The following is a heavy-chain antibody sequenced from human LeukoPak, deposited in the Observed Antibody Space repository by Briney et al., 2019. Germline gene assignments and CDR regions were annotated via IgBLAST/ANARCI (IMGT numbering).Heavy chain of an antibody. J-gene: IGHJ4*02. D-gene: IGHD2-15*01. Sequence: VASVKVSCKASGYTFTSYGITWVRQAPGQGLEWMGWVSAYADNTNYVQKIQGRVTMTTDTSTSTAYMELRSLRSDDTAVYYCARDCIGCHGFDYWGQGTLSPSPQ. CDR1: GYTFTSYG. V-gene: IGHV1-18*01. CDR2: VSAYADNT. CDR3: ARDCIGCHGFDY.